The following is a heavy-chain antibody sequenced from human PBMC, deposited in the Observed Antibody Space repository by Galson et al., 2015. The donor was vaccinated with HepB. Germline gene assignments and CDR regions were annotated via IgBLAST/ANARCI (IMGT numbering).Heavy chain of an antibody. V-gene: IGHV3-66*01. J-gene: IGHJ6*02. Sequence: SLRLSCAASGLSVSSNYMSWVRQAPGKGLEWVSISYRGGRGYYADSVKGRFTISRDNSQNTLYLQMNGRRAEDTAVYYCARDLGYSYGSSGMDVWGQGTTVTVSS. D-gene: IGHD5-18*01. CDR2: SYRGGRG. CDR3: ARDLGYSYGSSGMDV. CDR1: GLSVSSNY.